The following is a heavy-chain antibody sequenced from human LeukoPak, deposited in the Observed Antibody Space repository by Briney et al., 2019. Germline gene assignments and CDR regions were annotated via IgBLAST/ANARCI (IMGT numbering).Heavy chain of an antibody. D-gene: IGHD3-10*01. Sequence: PSETLSLTCAVSGYSISSGYYWGWIRQPPGKGLEWIGSIYHSGSTYYNPSLKSRVTISVDTSKNQFSLKLSSVTAADTAVYYCARGPHYYGSGSYSPDWGQGTLVTVSS. CDR3: ARGPHYYGSGSYSPD. CDR2: IYHSGST. J-gene: IGHJ4*02. CDR1: GYSISSGYY. V-gene: IGHV4-38-2*01.